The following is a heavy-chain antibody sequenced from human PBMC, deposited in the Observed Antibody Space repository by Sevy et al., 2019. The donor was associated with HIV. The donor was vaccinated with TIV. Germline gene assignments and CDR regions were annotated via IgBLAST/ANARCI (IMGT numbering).Heavy chain of an antibody. CDR1: GFTFSSYW. CDR3: ARASKTPSPKTIFGVGLKRRGRGNDAFDI. Sequence: GGSLRLSCAASGFTFSSYWMSWVRQAPGKGLEWVANIKQDGSEKYYVDSVKGRFTISRDNAKNSLCLQMNSLRAEGXAEYYCARASKTPSPKTIFGVGLKRRGRGNDAFDIWGQGTMVTVSS. D-gene: IGHD3-3*01. V-gene: IGHV3-7*04. J-gene: IGHJ3*02. CDR2: IKQDGSEK.